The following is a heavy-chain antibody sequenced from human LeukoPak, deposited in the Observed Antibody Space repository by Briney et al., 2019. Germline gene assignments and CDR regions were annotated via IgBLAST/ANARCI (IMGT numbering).Heavy chain of an antibody. CDR1: GFTFSAHD. V-gene: IGHV3-48*03. D-gene: IGHD4/OR15-4a*01. J-gene: IGHJ4*02. CDR3: ARERTNSYGDCYDC. Sequence: GGSLRLSCAGSGFTFSAHDMNWVRQAPGKGLKWVSYIIGDGTSTYYADSVKGRFTISRDNAKNSLYLQMNSLRVEDTALYYCARERTNSYGDCYDCWGQGTLVTVSS. CDR2: IIGDGTST.